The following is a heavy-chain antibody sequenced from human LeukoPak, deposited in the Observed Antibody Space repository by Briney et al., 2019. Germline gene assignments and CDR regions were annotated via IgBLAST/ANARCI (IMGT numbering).Heavy chain of an antibody. J-gene: IGHJ4*02. Sequence: ASVKVSCKASGYTFTGYYMHWVRQAPGQGLEWMGWINPNRGDTIYAQKFQGRVTMTRDTSITTAYMELSRLTSDDTAMYYCAREEGFCRTTSCSAPFDYWGQGTLVTVSS. V-gene: IGHV1-2*02. CDR3: AREEGFCRTTSCSAPFDY. CDR1: GYTFTGYY. D-gene: IGHD2-2*01. CDR2: INPNRGDT.